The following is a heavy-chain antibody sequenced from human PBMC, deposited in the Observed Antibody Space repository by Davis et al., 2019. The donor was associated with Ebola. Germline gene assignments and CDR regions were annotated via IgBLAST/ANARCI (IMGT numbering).Heavy chain of an antibody. CDR3: ARTSIVGTTTTASDI. D-gene: IGHD1-26*01. CDR2: ISAYNGNT. V-gene: IGHV1-18*04. J-gene: IGHJ3*02. Sequence: ASVKVSCKASGYTFTSYGISWVRQAPGQGLEWMGWISAYNGNTNNAQKVQGRVTMTTDPSTGTAYLDLRSLRSDDTAVYFCARTSIVGTTTTASDIWGQGTLVTVSS. CDR1: GYTFTSYG.